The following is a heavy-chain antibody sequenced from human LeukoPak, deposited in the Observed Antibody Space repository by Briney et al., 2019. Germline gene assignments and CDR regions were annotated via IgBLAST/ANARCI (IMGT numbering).Heavy chain of an antibody. V-gene: IGHV3-23*01. J-gene: IGHJ4*02. D-gene: IGHD3-22*01. Sequence: GGSLRLSCAASGFTFSSYAMSWVRQAPGKGLEWVSAISGSGGSTYYADSVKGRFTISRDNAKNSLYLQMNSLRAEDTAVYYCARDRGTYYYDSSGSETDYWGQGTLVTVSS. CDR3: ARDRGTYYYDSSGSETDY. CDR1: GFTFSSYA. CDR2: ISGSGGST.